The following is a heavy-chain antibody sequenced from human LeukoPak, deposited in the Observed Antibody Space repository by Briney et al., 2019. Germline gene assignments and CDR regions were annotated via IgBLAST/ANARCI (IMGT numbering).Heavy chain of an antibody. CDR3: ARDLDYGDSLGAGFDY. CDR1: VDSVSSNSAA. CDR2: TYYRSKWYN. V-gene: IGHV6-1*01. D-gene: IGHD4-17*01. J-gene: IGHJ4*02. Sequence: SQTLSLTSAISVDSVSSNSAAWNWIRQSPSRGLEWLGRTYYRSKWYNDYAVSVNSRITINPDTSKNQFSLQLNSVTPEDTAVYYCARDLDYGDSLGAGFDYWGQGTLVTVSS.